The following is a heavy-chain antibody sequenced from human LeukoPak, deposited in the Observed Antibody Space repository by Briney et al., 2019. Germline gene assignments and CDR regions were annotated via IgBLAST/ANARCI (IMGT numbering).Heavy chain of an antibody. V-gene: IGHV4-39*01. Sequence: SETLSLTCTVSGGSLSSSSYYWGWLRQPPGKGLEWLGSIYYSGSTYYNPSLKSRVTISVDTSKNQFSLKLSSVTAADTAVYYCARHLYCSGGSCPCDYWGQGTLVTVSS. CDR2: IYYSGST. D-gene: IGHD2-15*01. CDR3: ARHLYCSGGSCPCDY. CDR1: GGSLSSSSYY. J-gene: IGHJ4*02.